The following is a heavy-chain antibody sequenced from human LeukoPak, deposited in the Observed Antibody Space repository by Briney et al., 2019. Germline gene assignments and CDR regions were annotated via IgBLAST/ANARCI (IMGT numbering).Heavy chain of an antibody. CDR1: GLTFSNYA. Sequence: GGSLRLSCAASGLTFSNYAMTWVRQAPGKGLEWVSSISGSGGNTDYADSVKGRFTISRDSSKNTLYLQLNSLRAEDTAVYYCAKGSSSSSGRPDCWGQGTLVTVSS. V-gene: IGHV3-23*01. J-gene: IGHJ4*02. CDR3: AKGSSSSSGRPDC. CDR2: ISGSGGNT. D-gene: IGHD6-6*01.